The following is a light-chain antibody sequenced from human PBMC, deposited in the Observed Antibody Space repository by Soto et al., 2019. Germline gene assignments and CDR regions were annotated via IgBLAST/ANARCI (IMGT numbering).Light chain of an antibody. CDR2: EVS. Sequence: QSALTPPPSASGSPGQSVTISCTGTSSDVGAHNFVSWHQQHPGKAPKLMIYEVSKRPSGVPDRFSGSKSGNTASLTVSGLQSEDEADYYCISYAGSNIYVFGPGTKVTVL. CDR3: ISYAGSNIYV. CDR1: SSDVGAHNF. V-gene: IGLV2-8*01. J-gene: IGLJ1*01.